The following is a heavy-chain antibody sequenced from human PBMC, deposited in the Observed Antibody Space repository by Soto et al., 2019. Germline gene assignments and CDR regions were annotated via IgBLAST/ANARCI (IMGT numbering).Heavy chain of an antibody. D-gene: IGHD4-4*01. CDR1: GFTFSSYG. CDR2: ISYDGSNK. Sequence: QVQLVESGGGLVQPGRSLRLSCAASGFTFSSYGMHWVRQAPGKGLEWVAVISYDGSNKDYADSVKGRFTISRDNSKNKLYLQMNSLRAEDTAVYYCAKGSPQQPNYSPTLGGQGTLVTVSS. CDR3: AKGSPQQPNYSPTL. V-gene: IGHV3-30*18. J-gene: IGHJ4*02.